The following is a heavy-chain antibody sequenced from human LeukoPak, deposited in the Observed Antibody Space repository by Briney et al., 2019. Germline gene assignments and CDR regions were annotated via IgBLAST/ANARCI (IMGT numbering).Heavy chain of an antibody. V-gene: IGHV1-2*02. CDR2: INPNSGGT. J-gene: IGHJ1*01. Sequence: ASVKVSCKASGYTFTDYSLHWVRQAPGQGLEWMGWINPNSGGTNSAQKFQGRVTMTRDTSISTAYMELSRLRYDDTAVYYCARKGDSSSWYTDEYFQHWGQGTLVTVSS. CDR3: ARKGDSSSWYTDEYFQH. D-gene: IGHD6-13*01. CDR1: GYTFTDYS.